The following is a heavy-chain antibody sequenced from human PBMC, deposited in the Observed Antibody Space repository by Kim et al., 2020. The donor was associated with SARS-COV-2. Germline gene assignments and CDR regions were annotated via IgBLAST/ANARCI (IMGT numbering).Heavy chain of an antibody. J-gene: IGHJ4*02. CDR1: GFTFSSYG. Sequence: GGSLRLSCAASGFTFSSYGMHWVRQAPGKGLEWVAVIWYDGSNKYYADSVKGRFTISRDNSKNTLYLQMNSLRAEDTAVYYCAILQVWGSYRPQPNIDYWGQGTLVTVSS. V-gene: IGHV3-33*01. CDR2: IWYDGSNK. D-gene: IGHD3-16*02. CDR3: AILQVWGSYRPQPNIDY.